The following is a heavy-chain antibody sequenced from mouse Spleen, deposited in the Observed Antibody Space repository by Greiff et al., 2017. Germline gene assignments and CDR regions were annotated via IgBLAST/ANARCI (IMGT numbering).Heavy chain of an antibody. J-gene: IGHJ2*01. CDR2: ISNGGGST. Sequence: EVQLVESGGGLVQPGGSLKLSCATSGFTFSDYYMYWVRQTPEKRLEWVAYISNGGGSTYYPDTVKGRFTISRDNAKNTLYLQMSRLKSEDTAMYYCARQRGYYGYFDYWGQGTTLTVSS. V-gene: IGHV5-12*02. D-gene: IGHD1-1*01. CDR1: GFTFSDYY. CDR3: ARQRGYYGYFDY.